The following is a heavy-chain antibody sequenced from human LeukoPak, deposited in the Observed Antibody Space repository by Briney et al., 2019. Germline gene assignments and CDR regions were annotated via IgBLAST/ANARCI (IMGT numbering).Heavy chain of an antibody. CDR3: ARHLGSSSRFDY. D-gene: IGHD6-13*01. CDR1: GGSISSTSYY. J-gene: IGHJ4*02. CDR2: IYYTGSA. Sequence: SGTLSLTCTVSGGSISSTSYYWGWIRQPPGKGLEWIGGIYYTGSAYYNPSLKSRVTISVDTSKNQFSLKLSSVTAAVTAVYYCARHLGSSSRFDYWGQGTLVTVSS. V-gene: IGHV4-39*01.